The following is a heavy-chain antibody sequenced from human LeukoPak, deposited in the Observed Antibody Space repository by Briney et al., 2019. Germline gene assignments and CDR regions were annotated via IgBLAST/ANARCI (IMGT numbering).Heavy chain of an antibody. J-gene: IGHJ4*02. CDR1: GFTFSSYA. D-gene: IGHD6-13*01. V-gene: IGHV3-64D*06. Sequence: QPGGSLRLSCSASGFTFSSYAMHWVRQAPGKGLEYVSAISSNGGSTYYADSVKGRFTISRDNSKNTLYLQMSSLRAEDTAVYYCVKSLTKGVKDSSSWFWGQGTPVTVSS. CDR2: ISSNGGST. CDR3: VKSLTKGVKDSSSWF.